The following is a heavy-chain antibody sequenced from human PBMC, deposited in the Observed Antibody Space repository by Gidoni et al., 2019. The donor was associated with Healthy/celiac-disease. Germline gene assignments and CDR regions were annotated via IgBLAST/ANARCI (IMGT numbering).Heavy chain of an antibody. V-gene: IGHV3-23*01. Sequence: EVQLLESGGGLVQPGGSLRFSCSASGFTFTSYAMRWVLQAPGQGLEWVSAISGSGGSTYYADSVKGRFTISRDNSKNTLYLQMNSLRAEDTAVYYCVFYNGDLYYYYYYGMDVWGQGTTVTVSS. CDR1: GFTFTSYA. CDR2: ISGSGGST. J-gene: IGHJ6*02. D-gene: IGHD3-10*01. CDR3: VFYNGDLYYYYYYGMDV.